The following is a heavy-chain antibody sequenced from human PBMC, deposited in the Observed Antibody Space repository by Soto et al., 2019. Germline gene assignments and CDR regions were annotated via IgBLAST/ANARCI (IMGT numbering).Heavy chain of an antibody. D-gene: IGHD2-15*01. CDR2: IYYSGST. Sequence: SETLSLTCTVSGVSISSYYWSWIRQPPGKGLEWIGYIYYSGSTNYNPSLKSRVTISVDTPKNQFSLKLSSVTAADTAVYYCARHCSGGSCYSYWGQGTLVTVSS. J-gene: IGHJ4*02. CDR1: GVSISSYY. V-gene: IGHV4-59*08. CDR3: ARHCSGGSCYSY.